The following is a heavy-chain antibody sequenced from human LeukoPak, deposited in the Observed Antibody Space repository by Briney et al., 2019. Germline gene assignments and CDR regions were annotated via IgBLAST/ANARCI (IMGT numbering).Heavy chain of an antibody. D-gene: IGHD2-21*02. J-gene: IGHJ4*02. CDR1: GFTFRSYG. CDR3: AKDYCGGDCYPDY. CDR2: ISYDGSNQ. V-gene: IGHV3-30*18. Sequence: ERSLRLSCAASGFTFRSYGMHWVRQAPGKGLEWVAVISYDGSNQYYADSVKGRFTISRDNSKNTLYLQMNSLRAEDTAVYYCAKDYCGGDCYPDYWGQGTLVTVSS.